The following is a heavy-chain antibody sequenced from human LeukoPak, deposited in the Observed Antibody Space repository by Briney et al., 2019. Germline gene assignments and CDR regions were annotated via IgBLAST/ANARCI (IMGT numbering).Heavy chain of an antibody. V-gene: IGHV3-30*18. CDR1: GFTFSSYG. D-gene: IGHD2-2*01. CDR2: ISYDGSNK. J-gene: IGHJ4*02. Sequence: GRSLRLSCAASGFTFSSYGMLWVRQAPGKGLEWVAVISYDGSNKYYADSVKGRFTISRDNSKNTLYLQMNSLRAEDTAVYYCAKGVAVVVVPAAMDYWGQGTLVTVSS. CDR3: AKGVAVVVVPAAMDY.